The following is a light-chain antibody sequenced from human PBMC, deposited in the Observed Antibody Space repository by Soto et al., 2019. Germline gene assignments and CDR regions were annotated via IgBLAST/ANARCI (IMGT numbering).Light chain of an antibody. J-gene: IGKJ1*01. CDR3: QHYNSWPRTWT. V-gene: IGKV1-8*01. CDR1: QGISSY. CDR2: AAS. Sequence: IWMTESPSSLSASIGHRATIRCRARQGISSYLAWYQKKPGKAPTLLIYAASTVQSGVPSRFSGSGSGTDVTLTISSLQSEDFAVYHCQHYNSWPRTWTFGQGTKVDIK.